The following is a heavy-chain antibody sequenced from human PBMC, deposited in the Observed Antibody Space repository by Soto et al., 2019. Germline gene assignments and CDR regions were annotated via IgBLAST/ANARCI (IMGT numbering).Heavy chain of an antibody. CDR3: ARDPPATRHGMDV. CDR2: ISSSSSTI. J-gene: IGHJ6*02. Sequence: LRLSCAASGFTFSSYSMNWVRQAPGKGLEWVSYISSSSSTIYYADSVKGRFTISRDNAKNSLYLQMNSLRAEDTAVYYCARDPPATRHGMDVWGQGTTVTVSS. CDR1: GFTFSSYS. V-gene: IGHV3-48*01.